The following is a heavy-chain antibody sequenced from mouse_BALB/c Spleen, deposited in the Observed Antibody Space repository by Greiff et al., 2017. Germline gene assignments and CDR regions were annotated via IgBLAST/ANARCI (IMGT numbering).Heavy chain of an antibody. Sequence: EVKLMESGGGLVQPGGSRKLSCAASGFTFSSFGMHWVRQAPEKGLEWVAYISSGSSTIYYADTVKGRFTISRDNPKNTLFLQMTSLRSEDTAMYYCARGWLLFDYWGQGTTLTVSS. CDR3: ARGWLLFDY. CDR2: ISSGSSTI. CDR1: GFTFSSFG. V-gene: IGHV5-17*02. D-gene: IGHD2-3*01. J-gene: IGHJ2*01.